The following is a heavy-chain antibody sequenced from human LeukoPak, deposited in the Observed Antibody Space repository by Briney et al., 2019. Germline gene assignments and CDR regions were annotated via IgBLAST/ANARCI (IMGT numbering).Heavy chain of an antibody. D-gene: IGHD2-2*02. CDR3: ARDRILYSFFDY. CDR2: IWYDGSNK. V-gene: IGHV3-33*01. CDR1: GSTFSSYG. Sequence: HSGGSLRLSCAASGSTFSSYGMHWVRQAPGKGLEWVAVIWYDGSNKYYADSVKGRFTISRDNSKNTLYLQMTSLRAEDTAVYYCARDRILYSFFDYWGQGTLVTVSS. J-gene: IGHJ4*02.